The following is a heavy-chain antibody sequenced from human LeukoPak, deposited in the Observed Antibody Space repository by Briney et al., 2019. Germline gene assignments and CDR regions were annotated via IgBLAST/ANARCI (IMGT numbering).Heavy chain of an antibody. Sequence: ASVKVSCKASGYTFTTYGISWVRQAPAQGLEWMGWISVYNGNTNYAQKLQGRVTMTTDTSTSTAYMELRSLRSDDTAVYYCARGGYCSGGTCYQTKFDPWGQGTLVTVSS. V-gene: IGHV1-18*01. J-gene: IGHJ5*02. CDR3: ARGGYCSGGTCYQTKFDP. CDR2: ISVYNGNT. D-gene: IGHD2-15*01. CDR1: GYTFTTYG.